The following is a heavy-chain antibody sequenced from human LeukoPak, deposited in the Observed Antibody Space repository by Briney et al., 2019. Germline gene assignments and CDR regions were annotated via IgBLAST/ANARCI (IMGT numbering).Heavy chain of an antibody. CDR2: INHSGST. J-gene: IGHJ3*02. Sequence: SETLSPTCTVSGGSISSYYWSWIRQPPGKGLEWIGEINHSGSTNYNPSLKSRVTISVDTSKNQFSLKLSSVTAADTAVYYCARGYSSSWYTVRAFDIWGQGTMVTVSS. D-gene: IGHD6-13*01. V-gene: IGHV4-34*01. CDR3: ARGYSSSWYTVRAFDI. CDR1: GGSISSYY.